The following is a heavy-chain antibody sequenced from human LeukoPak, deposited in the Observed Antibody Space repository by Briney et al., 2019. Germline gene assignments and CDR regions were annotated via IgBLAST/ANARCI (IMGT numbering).Heavy chain of an antibody. CDR1: GGSVSSTTYY. Sequence: PSETLSLTCTVSGGSVSSTTYYWSWIRQPPGKGLEWVSYISRSGTIISYADSVKGRFTISRDNAKNSLYLQMNSLRAEDTAVYYCARERDDYYFDYWGQGTLVTVSS. CDR3: ARERDDYYFDY. D-gene: IGHD3-3*01. J-gene: IGHJ4*02. CDR2: ISRSGTII. V-gene: IGHV3-11*04.